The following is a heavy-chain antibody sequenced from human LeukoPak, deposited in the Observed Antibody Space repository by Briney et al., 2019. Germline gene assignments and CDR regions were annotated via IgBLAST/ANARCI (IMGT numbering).Heavy chain of an antibody. CDR2: ISSSGRNI. Sequence: PGGSLRLSCATSGFSFISYEMNWLRQAPGKGLEWVAYISSSGRNIRCADSVKGRFTITRDDGKNSLSLLMNSLRGDDTAVYYCARDRGGGHYGYVYDYWGQGTLVSVCS. V-gene: IGHV3-48*03. CDR1: GFSFISYE. D-gene: IGHD5-12*01. J-gene: IGHJ4*02. CDR3: ARDRGGGHYGYVYDY.